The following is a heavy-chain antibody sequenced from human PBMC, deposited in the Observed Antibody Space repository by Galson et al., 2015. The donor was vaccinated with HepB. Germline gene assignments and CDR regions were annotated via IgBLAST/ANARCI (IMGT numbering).Heavy chain of an antibody. CDR2: IYYSGNT. V-gene: IGHV4-39*01. Sequence: ETLSLTCTVSGVSISNNNFYWGWIRQPPGKGLECIGNIYYSGNTYYNPSLKSRVTMSVDTSKNQFSLRLTSVTAADTAVYYCARLGLLGFFDSLPTWFDPWGQGTLVTVSS. CDR3: ARLGLLGFFDSLPTWFDP. D-gene: IGHD3-3*01. CDR1: GVSISNNNFY. J-gene: IGHJ5*02.